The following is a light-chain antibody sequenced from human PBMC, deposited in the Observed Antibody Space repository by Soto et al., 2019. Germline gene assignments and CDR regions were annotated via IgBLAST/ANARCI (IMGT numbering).Light chain of an antibody. V-gene: IGKV3-15*01. CDR2: DAS. Sequence: EVVMTQFPATLSVSPGGRATLSCRASQSLSTNLAWYQQKPGQAPRLLIHDASARATGIPGRFSGSGSGTEFTLTISSLQSEDFALYYCQQYDDWPITFGQGTRLEI. J-gene: IGKJ5*01. CDR1: QSLSTN. CDR3: QQYDDWPIT.